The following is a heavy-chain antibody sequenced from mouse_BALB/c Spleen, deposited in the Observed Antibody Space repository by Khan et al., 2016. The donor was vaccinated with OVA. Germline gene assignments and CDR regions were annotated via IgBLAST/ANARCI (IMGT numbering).Heavy chain of an antibody. D-gene: IGHD2-1*01. Sequence: EVELVESGGGLVKPGGSLKLSCAASGFTFSTYAMSWVRQTPEKRLEWVATISSDGDYTYYPDNVTGRFTISRENAKNTLYLQMSSLRSEDTAMYYCARAPYGNFAYWGQGTLVTVSA. J-gene: IGHJ3*01. V-gene: IGHV5-9-3*01. CDR1: GFTFSTYA. CDR2: ISSDGDYT. CDR3: ARAPYGNFAY.